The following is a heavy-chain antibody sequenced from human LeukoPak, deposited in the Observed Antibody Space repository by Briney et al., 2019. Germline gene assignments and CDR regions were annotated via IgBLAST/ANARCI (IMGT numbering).Heavy chain of an antibody. D-gene: IGHD5-24*01. Sequence: SETLSLTCTVSSGAITGYYWGWIRQPPGKGLEWIGSIYYSGSTYYNPSLKSRVTISVDTSKNQFSLKLSSVTAADTAVYYCARVGRDGYNVRYWGQGTLVTVSS. V-gene: IGHV4-39*07. CDR1: SGAITGYY. CDR2: IYYSGST. J-gene: IGHJ4*02. CDR3: ARVGRDGYNVRY.